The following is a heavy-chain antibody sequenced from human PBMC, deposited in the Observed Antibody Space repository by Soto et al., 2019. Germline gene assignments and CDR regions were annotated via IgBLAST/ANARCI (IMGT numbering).Heavy chain of an antibody. D-gene: IGHD6-13*01. CDR1: GFTFSNAW. CDR2: IKSKTDGGTT. J-gene: IGHJ6*03. Sequence: PGGSLRLSCAASGFTFSNAWMSWVRQAPGKGLEWVGRIKSKTDGGTTDYAAPVKGRFTISRDDSKNTLYLQMNSLKTEDTAVYYCTTLTPRIAAADTTHYYYYYYMDVWGKGTTVTVSS. CDR3: TTLTPRIAAADTTHYYYYYYMDV. V-gene: IGHV3-15*01.